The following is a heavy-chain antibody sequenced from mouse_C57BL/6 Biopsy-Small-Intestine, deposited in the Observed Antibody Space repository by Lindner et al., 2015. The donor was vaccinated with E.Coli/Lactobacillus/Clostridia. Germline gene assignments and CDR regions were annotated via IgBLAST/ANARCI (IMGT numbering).Heavy chain of an antibody. CDR3: ARSRGYGNYVGF. Sequence: QLQESGPELVKPGASVKTSCKASGYSFTSYYIHWVKQRPGRGLEWIGWIYPGSGNTKYNEKFKGKATLTADTSSSTACMQLSSLTSEDSAVYYCARSRGYGNYVGFWGQGTTLTVSS. CDR1: GYSFTSYY. D-gene: IGHD2-1*01. CDR2: IYPGSGNT. J-gene: IGHJ2*01. V-gene: IGHV1-66*01.